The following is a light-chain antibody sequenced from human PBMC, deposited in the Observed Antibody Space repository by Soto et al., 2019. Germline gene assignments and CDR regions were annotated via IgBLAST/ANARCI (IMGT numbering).Light chain of an antibody. J-gene: IGLJ3*02. CDR3: ISYIPSTTTHWV. CDR1: TTDVGGYDR. Sequence: QSALTQPASVSGSPGQSITISCIGTTTDVGGYDRVSWYQHHPGKAPKMLIFEVYNRPSGISDRFSGSKSGDTASLTISGLQAEDEADYYCISYIPSTTTHWVFGGGTKLTVL. V-gene: IGLV2-14*01. CDR2: EVY.